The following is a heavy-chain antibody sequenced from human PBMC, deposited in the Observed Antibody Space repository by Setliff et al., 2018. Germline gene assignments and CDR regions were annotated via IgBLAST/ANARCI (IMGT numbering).Heavy chain of an antibody. CDR2: INAWGTSM. Sequence: GGSLRLSCEASGFTFSNHGMNWVRQAPGKGLEWVAYINAWGTSMYYADSVKGRFSISRDNAKNSLFLQMNSLRAEDMAVYYCAKPQVELRWGFESWGQGTPVTVSS. CDR3: AKPQVELRWGFES. D-gene: IGHD1-7*01. CDR1: GFTFSNHG. V-gene: IGHV3-48*03. J-gene: IGHJ4*02.